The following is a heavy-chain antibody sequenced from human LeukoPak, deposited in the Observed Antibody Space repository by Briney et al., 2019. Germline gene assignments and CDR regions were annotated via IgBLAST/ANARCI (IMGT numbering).Heavy chain of an antibody. J-gene: IGHJ5*02. Sequence: SQILSLTCTVSGGSISSGDYYWSWIRQPPGKGLEWIGYIYYSGSTYYNPSLKSRVTISVDTSKNQFSLKLSSVTAADTAVYYCARETTVRCSGGSCSAIRWFDPWGQGTLVTVSS. CDR3: ARETTVRCSGGSCSAIRWFDP. V-gene: IGHV4-30-4*08. CDR2: IYYSGST. CDR1: GGSISSGDYY. D-gene: IGHD2-15*01.